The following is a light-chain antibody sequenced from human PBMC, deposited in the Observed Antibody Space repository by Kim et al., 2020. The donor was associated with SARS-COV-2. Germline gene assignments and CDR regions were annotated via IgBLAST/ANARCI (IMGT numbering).Light chain of an antibody. Sequence: QSVLTQPASVSGSPGQSITISCTGTSGDIGSFKYVSWYQQHPGKAPKLMIYDVTKRPSGVANRFSGSKSGNTASLTISGLQAGDEADYYCSSYSSSSASYVFGTGTKVTVL. V-gene: IGLV2-14*01. CDR1: SGDIGSFKY. CDR2: DVT. CDR3: SSYSSSSASYV. J-gene: IGLJ1*01.